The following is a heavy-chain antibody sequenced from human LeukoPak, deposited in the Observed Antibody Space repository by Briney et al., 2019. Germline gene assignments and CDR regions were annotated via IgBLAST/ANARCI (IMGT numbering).Heavy chain of an antibody. CDR2: INHSGST. CDR1: GGSFSGYY. V-gene: IGHV4-34*01. Sequence: SETLSLTCAVYGGSFSGYYWSWIRQPPGKGLERIGEINHSGSTNYNPSLKSRVTISVDTSKNQFSLKLSSVTAADTAVYYCARRLRKRVAAAGSWFDPWGQGTLVTVSS. CDR3: ARRLRKRVAAAGSWFDP. D-gene: IGHD6-13*01. J-gene: IGHJ5*02.